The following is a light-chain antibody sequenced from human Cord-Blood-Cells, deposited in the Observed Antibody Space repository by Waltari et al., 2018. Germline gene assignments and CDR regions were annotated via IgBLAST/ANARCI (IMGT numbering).Light chain of an antibody. V-gene: IGKV1-39*01. J-gene: IGKJ1*01. CDR2: AAS. CDR3: QQSYSTLRT. Sequence: DIQMSQPPSSLSVSVGDRVTITCLASQSISSYLNWYQQKPGKAPKLLIYAASSLQSGVPSRFSGSGSGTDFTLTISSLQPEDFATYYCQQSYSTLRTFGQGTKVEIK. CDR1: QSISSY.